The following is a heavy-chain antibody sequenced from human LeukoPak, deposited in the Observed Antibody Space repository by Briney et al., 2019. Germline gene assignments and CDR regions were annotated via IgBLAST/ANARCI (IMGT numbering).Heavy chain of an antibody. V-gene: IGHV3-21*01. D-gene: IGHD2-2*01. Sequence: GGSLRLSCAASGFTFSSYSMNWVRQAPGKGLEWVSSISSSSSYIYYADSVKGRFTISRDNAKNSLYLQMNSLRAEDTAVYYCARAWVVPAATFDYWGQGTLVTVSS. CDR3: ARAWVVPAATFDY. CDR1: GFTFSSYS. J-gene: IGHJ4*02. CDR2: ISSSSSYI.